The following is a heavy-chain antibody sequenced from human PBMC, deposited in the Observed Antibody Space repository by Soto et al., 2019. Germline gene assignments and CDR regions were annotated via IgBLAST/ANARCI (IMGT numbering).Heavy chain of an antibody. V-gene: IGHV1-69*13. CDR3: ARYSSSWYYFDY. CDR2: IIPIFGTA. Sequence: ASVKVSCKASGGTFSSYAISWVRQAPGQGLEWMGGIIPIFGTANYAQKFQGRVTVTADESTSTAYMELSSLRSEDTAVYYCARYSSSWYYFDYWGQGTLVTVSS. J-gene: IGHJ4*02. CDR1: GGTFSSYA. D-gene: IGHD6-13*01.